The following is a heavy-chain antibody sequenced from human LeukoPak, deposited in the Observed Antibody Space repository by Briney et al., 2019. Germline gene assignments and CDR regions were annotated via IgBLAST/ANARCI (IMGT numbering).Heavy chain of an antibody. V-gene: IGHV3-7*04. Sequence: GGSLRLSCAASGITFSRSWMSWVRQAPGKGLEGVAFIKEDGSEKYYVDSVKGRFTISRDNAENSLYLQMNSLRAEDTAVYYCARDRGGRTGLDDWGQGTLVTVSS. CDR1: GITFSRSW. CDR2: IKEDGSEK. J-gene: IGHJ4*02. CDR3: ARDRGGRTGLDD. D-gene: IGHD2-15*01.